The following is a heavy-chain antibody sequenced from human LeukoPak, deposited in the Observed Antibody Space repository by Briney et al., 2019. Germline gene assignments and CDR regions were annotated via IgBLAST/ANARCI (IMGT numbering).Heavy chain of an antibody. J-gene: IGHJ4*02. CDR3: ARGHWLDSFDY. V-gene: IGHV3-30*03. CDR2: ISYDGSNK. Sequence: PGRSLRLSCAASGFTFSSYGMHWVRQAPGKGLEWVAVISYDGSNKYYADSVKGRFTISRDNAKNTAYVQMNSLRGEDTAVYYCARGHWLDSFDYWGQGTLVTVSS. CDR1: GFTFSSYG. D-gene: IGHD6-19*01.